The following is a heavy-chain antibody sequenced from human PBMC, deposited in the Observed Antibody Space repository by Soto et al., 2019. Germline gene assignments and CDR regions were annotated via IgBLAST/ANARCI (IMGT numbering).Heavy chain of an antibody. V-gene: IGHV1-2*02. Sequence: ASVKVSCKSSGYAFTGYYIHWVRQAPGQGLEWMGWINPNSGDTNYAQKFQGRVTMTRDTSFSTAYMELSSLRSDDTAVYYCATRYSYVHFWGQGTLVTAS. CDR3: ATRYSYVHF. D-gene: IGHD5-18*01. CDR2: INPNSGDT. CDR1: GYAFTGYY. J-gene: IGHJ4*02.